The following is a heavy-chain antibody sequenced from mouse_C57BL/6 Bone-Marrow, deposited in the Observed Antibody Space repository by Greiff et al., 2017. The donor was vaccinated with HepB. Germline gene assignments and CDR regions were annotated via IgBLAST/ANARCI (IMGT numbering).Heavy chain of an antibody. CDR1: GYTFTDHA. CDR3: TRDYGSSHWYVDV. J-gene: IGHJ1*01. Sequence: QVQLKQSDAELVKPGASVKISCKASGYTFTDHAIHWVKQKPEQGLEWIGYISPGNGDINYNEKFKGKATLTADKSSITAYMQLNSLTSEVSAVYFCTRDYGSSHWYVDVWGAGTTVTVSS. V-gene: IGHV1S53*02. D-gene: IGHD1-1*01. CDR2: ISPGNGDI.